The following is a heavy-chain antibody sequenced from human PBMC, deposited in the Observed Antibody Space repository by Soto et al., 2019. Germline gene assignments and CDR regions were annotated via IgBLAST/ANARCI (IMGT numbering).Heavy chain of an antibody. Sequence: ASVKVSCKPSGYTFTGYYIHWVRQAPGQGLEWMGWVNPNSGATNYALKFQGRVTMTRDTSISAAYMELNSLTSDDTAVYYCARSRLTDYSIDYWGQGTLVTVSS. J-gene: IGHJ4*02. D-gene: IGHD4-4*01. CDR3: ARSRLTDYSIDY. V-gene: IGHV1-2*02. CDR2: VNPNSGAT. CDR1: GYTFTGYY.